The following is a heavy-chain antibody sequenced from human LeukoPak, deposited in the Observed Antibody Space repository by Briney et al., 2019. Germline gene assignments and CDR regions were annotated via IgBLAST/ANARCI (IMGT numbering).Heavy chain of an antibody. CDR2: IYYSGST. V-gene: IGHV4-31*03. CDR3: ARGHDGGLAY. D-gene: IGHD4-23*01. J-gene: IGHJ4*02. CDR1: GGSISSGGYY. Sequence: SQTLSLTCTVSGGSISSGGYYWTWIRQHPGKGLEWTGYIYYSGSTYFNPSLKTRVTMSVDTSKNQFSLKLSSVTAADTAVYYCARGHDGGLAYWGQGTLVTVSS.